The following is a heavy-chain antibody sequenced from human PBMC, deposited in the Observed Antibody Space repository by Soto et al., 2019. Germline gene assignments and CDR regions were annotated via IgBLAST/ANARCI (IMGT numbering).Heavy chain of an antibody. CDR1: GGSISSSSYY. D-gene: IGHD3-22*01. CDR2: IFYSGST. J-gene: IGHJ5*02. V-gene: IGHV4-39*07. Sequence: PSETLPLTCTVSGGSISSSSYYWGWIRQPPGKGLEWIGSIFYSGSTYYNPSLKSRVTISVDTSKNQFSLELSSVTAADTAVYYCASIYDSSGYYYGNNWFDPWGQGTLVTVSS. CDR3: ASIYDSSGYYYGNNWFDP.